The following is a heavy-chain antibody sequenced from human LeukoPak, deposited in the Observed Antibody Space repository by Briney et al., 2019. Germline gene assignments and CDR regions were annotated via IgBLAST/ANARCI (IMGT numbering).Heavy chain of an antibody. CDR1: GFTFSSYG. CDR3: ARHYSSGRSLIGYRDYYYYYMDV. CDR2: ISGSGGST. V-gene: IGHV3-23*01. J-gene: IGHJ6*03. Sequence: GGSLRLSCAASGFTFSSYGMSWVRQAPGKGLEWVSAISGSGGSTYYADSVKGRFTISRDNSKNTLYLQMNSLRAEDTAVYYCARHYSSGRSLIGYRDYYYYYMDVWGKGTTVTISS. D-gene: IGHD6-19*01.